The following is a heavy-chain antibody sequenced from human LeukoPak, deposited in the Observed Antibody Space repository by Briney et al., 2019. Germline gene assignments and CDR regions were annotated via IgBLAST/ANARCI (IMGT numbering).Heavy chain of an antibody. D-gene: IGHD2-8*02. V-gene: IGHV3-11*01. CDR1: RFTFSDYC. CDR3: AGTGNVQGWGYSWFEP. Sequence: GGSLRLSCAASRFTFSDYCMSWIRHAPGRGREWLSDIISSGSTIYYADSVKGRFTISRDNAKNSLYLQMNSRRAEDTAVYYSAGTGNVQGWGYSWFEPWGQGTVVTVSS. J-gene: IGHJ5*02. CDR2: IISSGSTI.